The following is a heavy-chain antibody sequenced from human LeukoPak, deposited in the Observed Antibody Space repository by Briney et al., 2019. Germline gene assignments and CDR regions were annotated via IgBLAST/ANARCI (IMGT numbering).Heavy chain of an antibody. J-gene: IGHJ4*02. CDR3: ARALMGVEDY. V-gene: IGHV3-74*01. CDR1: GLTLSYYW. CDR2: INGVGSSI. D-gene: IGHD2-8*01. Sequence: GGSLRLSCAASGLTLSYYWMHWVRQAPGKGLVWVSRINGVGSSIRYADSVKGRFTISRDNAKNTLYLQINSLRAEDTAVYYCARALMGVEDYWGQGTLVTVSS.